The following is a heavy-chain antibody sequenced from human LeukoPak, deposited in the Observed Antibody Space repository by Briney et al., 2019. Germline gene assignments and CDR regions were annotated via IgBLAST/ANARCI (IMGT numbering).Heavy chain of an antibody. CDR2: IEWDDDK. D-gene: IGHD3-16*02. J-gene: IGHJ4*02. CDR1: GFSFTTSGMC. Sequence: SGPTLVNPTQTLTLTCTFSGFSFTTSGMCVSWIRQPPGKALEWLAPIEWDDDKYYSTSLKTRLTISKDTSKNQVVLTMTNMDPVDTATYYCARMVEFGGLIMIDYWGQGTLVTVSS. CDR3: ARMVEFGGLIMIDY. V-gene: IGHV2-70*01.